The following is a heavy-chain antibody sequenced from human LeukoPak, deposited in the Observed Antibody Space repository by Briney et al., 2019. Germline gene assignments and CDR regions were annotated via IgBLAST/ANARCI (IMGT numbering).Heavy chain of an antibody. CDR3: ARDHPLDYYDSSGYYYWDY. D-gene: IGHD3-22*01. V-gene: IGHV1-18*01. Sequence: ASVKVSCKASGYTFTSYGISWLRQAPGQGLEWMGWISAYNGNTNYAQKLQGRVTMTTDTSTSTAYMELRSLRSDDTAVYYCARDHPLDYYDSSGYYYWDYWGQGTLVTASS. CDR1: GYTFTSYG. CDR2: ISAYNGNT. J-gene: IGHJ4*02.